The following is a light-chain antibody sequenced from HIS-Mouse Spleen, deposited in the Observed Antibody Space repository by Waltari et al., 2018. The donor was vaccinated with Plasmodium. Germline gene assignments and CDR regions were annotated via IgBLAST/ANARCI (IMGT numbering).Light chain of an antibody. V-gene: IGLV2-11*01. J-gene: IGLJ1*01. CDR2: DVS. Sequence: QSALTQPRSVSGSPGQSVTISCPVTSSDVGGYNYVSWYQQHPGNAPNLMIYDVSKRPSGVPDRFSGSKSGNTASLTISGLQAEDEADYYCCSYAGSYTYVFGTGTKVTVL. CDR3: CSYAGSYTYV. CDR1: SSDVGGYNY.